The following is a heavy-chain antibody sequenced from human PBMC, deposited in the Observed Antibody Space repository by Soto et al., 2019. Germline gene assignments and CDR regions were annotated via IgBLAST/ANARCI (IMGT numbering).Heavy chain of an antibody. CDR1: GYTFTSYA. Sequence: GASVKVSCKASGYTFTSYAMHWVRQAPGQRLEWMGWIDAGNGNTKYSQKFQGRVTITRDTSASTAYMELSSLRSEDTAVYYCARRACSSTSCYMDYYYYYGMAVCGQGNTVTVS. V-gene: IGHV1-3*01. D-gene: IGHD2-2*02. CDR3: ARRACSSTSCYMDYYYYYGMAV. CDR2: IDAGNGNT. J-gene: IGHJ6*02.